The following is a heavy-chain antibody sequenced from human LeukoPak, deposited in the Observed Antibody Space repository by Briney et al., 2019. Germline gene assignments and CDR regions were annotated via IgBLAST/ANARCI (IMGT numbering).Heavy chain of an antibody. CDR2: IWYDGSNK. J-gene: IGHJ4*02. Sequence: GGSLILSCAASGFTSSTYWMSWVRQAPGKGLEWVAVIWYDGSNKYYADSVKGRFTISRDNSKNTLYLQMNSLRAEDTAVYYCAREAGTVVTTSFDYWGQGTLVTVSS. D-gene: IGHD4-23*01. CDR3: AREAGTVVTTSFDY. CDR1: GFTSSTYW. V-gene: IGHV3-33*08.